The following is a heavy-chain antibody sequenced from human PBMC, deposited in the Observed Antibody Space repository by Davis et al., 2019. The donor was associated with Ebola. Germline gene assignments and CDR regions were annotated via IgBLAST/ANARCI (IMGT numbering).Heavy chain of an antibody. CDR1: GGSISSYY. V-gene: IGHV4-59*08. J-gene: IGHJ5*02. Sequence: MPGGSLRLSCTVSGGSISSYYWSWIRQPPGKGLEWIGYIYYSGSTNYNPSLKSRVTISVDTSKNQFSLKLSSVTAADTAVYYCARGNIYDSSGYYYPNWFDPWGQGTLVTVSS. D-gene: IGHD3-22*01. CDR3: ARGNIYDSSGYYYPNWFDP. CDR2: IYYSGST.